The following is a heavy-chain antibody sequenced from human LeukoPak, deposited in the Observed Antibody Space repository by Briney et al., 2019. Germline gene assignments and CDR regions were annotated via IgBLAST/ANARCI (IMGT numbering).Heavy chain of an antibody. D-gene: IGHD4-17*01. CDR3: AREVDDYGDYEDYYYYMDV. CDR1: GFTFSSYG. V-gene: IGHV3-30*02. J-gene: IGHJ6*03. Sequence: GGSLRLSCAASGFTFSSYGMHWVRQAPGKGLEWVAFIRYDGSNKYYADSVKGRFTISRDNSKNTLYLQMNSLRAEDTAVYYCAREVDDYGDYEDYYYYMDVWGKGTTVTISS. CDR2: IRYDGSNK.